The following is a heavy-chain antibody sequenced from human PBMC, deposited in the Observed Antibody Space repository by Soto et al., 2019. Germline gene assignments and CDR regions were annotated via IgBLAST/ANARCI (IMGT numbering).Heavy chain of an antibody. J-gene: IGHJ3*02. CDR2: IYHSGST. Sequence: QLQLQESGSGLVKPSQTLSLTCAVSGGSISSGGYSWSWIRQPPGKGLEWIGYIYHSGSTYYNPSLKSRVTISVDRSKNQFSLKLSSVTAADTAVYYCAREDYGGNSLYAFDIWAQGTLVTVSS. CDR1: GGSISSGGYS. D-gene: IGHD4-17*01. V-gene: IGHV4-30-2*01. CDR3: AREDYGGNSLYAFDI.